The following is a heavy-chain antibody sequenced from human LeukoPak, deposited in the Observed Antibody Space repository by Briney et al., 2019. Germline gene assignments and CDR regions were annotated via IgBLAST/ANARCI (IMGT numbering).Heavy chain of an antibody. Sequence: PSQTLSLTCTVSGGSISSGDYYWSWIRQPPGKGLEWIGYIYYSGSTYYNPSLKSRVTISVDTSKNQFSLKLSSVTAADTVVYYCARDRIGQDAFDIWGQGTMVTVSS. D-gene: IGHD2-15*01. CDR1: GGSISSGDYY. CDR2: IYYSGST. V-gene: IGHV4-30-4*01. CDR3: ARDRIGQDAFDI. J-gene: IGHJ3*02.